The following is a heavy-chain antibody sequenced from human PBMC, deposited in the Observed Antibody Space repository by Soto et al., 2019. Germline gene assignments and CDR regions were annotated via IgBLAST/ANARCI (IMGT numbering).Heavy chain of an antibody. CDR1: GFTFSSYS. D-gene: IGHD6-13*01. Sequence: GGSLRLSCAASGFTFSSYSMNWVRQAPGKGLEWVSSISSSSSYIYYADSVKGRFTISRDNAKNSLYLQMNSLRAEDTAVYYCASFQLVRGMDVWGQGTTVTVSS. CDR3: ASFQLVRGMDV. CDR2: ISSSSSYI. J-gene: IGHJ6*02. V-gene: IGHV3-21*01.